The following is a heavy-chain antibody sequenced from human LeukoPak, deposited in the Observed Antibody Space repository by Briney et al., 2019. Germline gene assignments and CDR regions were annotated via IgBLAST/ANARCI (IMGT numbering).Heavy chain of an antibody. D-gene: IGHD6-13*01. J-gene: IGHJ5*02. CDR2: IIPILGIA. CDR1: GGTFSNYA. CDR3: ARDAAAAGPFDP. Sequence: SVKVSCKASGGTFSNYAISWVRQAPGQGLEWMGRIIPILGIANYAQKFQGRVTITADKSTRTAYMELSSLRSEDTAVYYCARDAAAAGPFDPWGQGTLVTVSS. V-gene: IGHV1-69*04.